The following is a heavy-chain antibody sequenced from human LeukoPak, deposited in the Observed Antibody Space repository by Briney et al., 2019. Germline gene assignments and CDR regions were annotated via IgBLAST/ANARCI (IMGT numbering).Heavy chain of an antibody. J-gene: IGHJ5*02. D-gene: IGHD3-10*01. CDR1: GGSISSYY. CDR3: AREGYYGSGSFRTPNWFDP. V-gene: IGHV4-59*01. Sequence: SETLSLTCTVSGGSISSYYWSWIRQPPGKGLEWIGYIYYSGSTNYNPSLKSRVTISVDTSKSQFSLKLSSVTAADTAVYYCAREGYYGSGSFRTPNWFDPWGQGTLVTVSS. CDR2: IYYSGST.